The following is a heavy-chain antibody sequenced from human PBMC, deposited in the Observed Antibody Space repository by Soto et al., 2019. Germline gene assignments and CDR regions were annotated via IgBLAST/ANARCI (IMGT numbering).Heavy chain of an antibody. CDR3: ARDAAVGLFDY. CDR2: INAGNGNT. CDR1: GYTFTSYA. J-gene: IGHJ4*02. V-gene: IGHV1-3*01. D-gene: IGHD1-26*01. Sequence: ASVKVSCKASGYTFTSYAMHWVRQAPGQRLEWMGWINAGNGNTKYSQKVQGRVTMTRDTSASTAYMELRSLRSDDTAVYYCARDAAVGLFDYWGQGTLVTVSS.